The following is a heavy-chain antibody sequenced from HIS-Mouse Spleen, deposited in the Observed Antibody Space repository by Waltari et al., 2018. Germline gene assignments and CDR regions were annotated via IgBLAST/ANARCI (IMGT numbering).Heavy chain of an antibody. D-gene: IGHD6-13*01. CDR2: TYYRSKWYN. CDR3: ARAHIAAAGTEYFQH. J-gene: IGHJ1*01. Sequence: QVQLQQSGPGLVKPSQTPSPTCAIPGDIVPSNSAAWSWTRQSPSRGLEWLGRTYYRSKWYNDYAVSVKSRITINPDTSKNQFSLQLNSVTPEDTAVYYCARAHIAAAGTEYFQHWGQGTLVTVSS. V-gene: IGHV6-1*01. CDR1: GDIVPSNSAA.